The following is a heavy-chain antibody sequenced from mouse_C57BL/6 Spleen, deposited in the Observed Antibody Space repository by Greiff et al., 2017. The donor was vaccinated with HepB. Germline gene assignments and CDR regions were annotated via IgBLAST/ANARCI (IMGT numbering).Heavy chain of an antibody. CDR2: IDPSDSYT. V-gene: IGHV1-69*01. CDR1: GYTFTSYW. D-gene: IGHD2-14*01. Sequence: QVQLKQPGAELVMPGASVKLSCKASGYTFTSYWMHWVKQRPGQGLEWIGEIDPSDSYTNYNQKFKGKSTLTVDKSSSTAYMQLSSLTSEDSAVYYCATGTPYWYFDVWGTGTTVTVSS. CDR3: ATGTPYWYFDV. J-gene: IGHJ1*03.